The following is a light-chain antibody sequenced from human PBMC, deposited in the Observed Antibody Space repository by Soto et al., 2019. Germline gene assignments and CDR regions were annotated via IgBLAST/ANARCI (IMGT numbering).Light chain of an antibody. V-gene: IGKV3D-11*02. J-gene: IGKJ5*01. CDR2: DAS. CDR3: QQRSYPLT. CDR1: QSLSRY. Sequence: DIVLTQSPDILSLSPGESATLSCRASQSLSRYLAWYQQKPGQAPRLLIYDASHRATGIPVRFSGSGAETDFTLTISSLEPEDFAVYSCQQRSYPLTFGQGTRLDIK.